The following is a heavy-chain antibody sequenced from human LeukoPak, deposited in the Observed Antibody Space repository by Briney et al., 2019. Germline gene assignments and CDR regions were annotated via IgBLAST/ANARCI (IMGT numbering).Heavy chain of an antibody. CDR2: IYTSGST. CDR1: GGSISSNY. D-gene: IGHD3-22*01. CDR3: ARGVAGPDYYDSSGYPGAFDI. Sequence: PSETLSLTCTVSGGSISSNYWSWIRQPAGKGLEWIGRIYTSGSTNYNPSLKSRVTISVDKSKNQFSLKLSSVTAADTAVYYCARGVAGPDYYDSSGYPGAFDIWGQGTMVTVSS. V-gene: IGHV4-4*07. J-gene: IGHJ3*02.